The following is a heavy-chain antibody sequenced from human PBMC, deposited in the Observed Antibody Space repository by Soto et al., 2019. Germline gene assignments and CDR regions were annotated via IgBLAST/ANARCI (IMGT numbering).Heavy chain of an antibody. CDR1: GYTFTSYY. J-gene: IGHJ4*01. D-gene: IGHD2-15*01. CDR3: ARAGSAIVVVVTASTGGYFDY. V-gene: IGHV1-46*01. Sequence: QVQLVQSGAEVEKPGASVKLSCKASGYTFTSYYIHWVRQAPGQGLEWMGIINPTSGSTTYAQKFQGIVAMTRDTSTSTVYMELSSLISEDTAVYYCARAGSAIVVVVTASTGGYFDYWGHGTLVTVSS. CDR2: INPTSGST.